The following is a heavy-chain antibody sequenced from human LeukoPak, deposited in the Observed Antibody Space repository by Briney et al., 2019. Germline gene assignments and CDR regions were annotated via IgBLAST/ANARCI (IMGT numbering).Heavy chain of an antibody. D-gene: IGHD3-3*01. CDR3: ARESYDFWSGLTSRYFDL. CDR1: GGSISSGGYY. CDR2: IYHSGST. Sequence: SETLSLTCTVSGGSISSGGYYWSWIRQPPGQGLEWIGYIYHSGSTYYNPSLKSRVTISVDTSKNQFSLKLSSVTAADTAVYYCARESYDFWSGLTSRYFDLWGRGTLVTVSS. J-gene: IGHJ2*01. V-gene: IGHV4-30-2*01.